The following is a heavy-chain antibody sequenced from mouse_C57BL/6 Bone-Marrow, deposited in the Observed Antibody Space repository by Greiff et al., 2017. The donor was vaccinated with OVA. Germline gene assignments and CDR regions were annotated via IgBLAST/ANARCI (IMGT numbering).Heavy chain of an antibody. CDR1: GFTFSSYA. V-gene: IGHV5-9-1*02. Sequence: EVKLMESGEGLVKPGGSLKLSCAASGFTFSSYAMSWVRQTPEKRLEWVAYISSGGDYIYYADTVKGRFTISRDNARNTLYLQMSSLKSEDTAMYYCTRDSPYGNYYWYFDVWGTGTTVTVSS. CDR2: ISSGGDYI. J-gene: IGHJ1*03. CDR3: TRDSPYGNYYWYFDV. D-gene: IGHD2-1*01.